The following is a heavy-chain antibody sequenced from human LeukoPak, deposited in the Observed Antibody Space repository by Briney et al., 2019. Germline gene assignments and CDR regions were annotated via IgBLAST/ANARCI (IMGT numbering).Heavy chain of an antibody. J-gene: IGHJ6*03. CDR3: AREMGYMKQVYYYYMDV. V-gene: IGHV3-30*04. CDR2: ISYDGSNK. Sequence: GGSLRLSCAASGFTFSSYAMHWVRQAPGKGLEWVAVISYDGSNKYYADSVKGRFTISRDNSKNTLYPQMNSLRAEDTAVYYCAREMGYMKQVYYYYMDVWGKGTTVTVSS. CDR1: GFTFSSYA. D-gene: IGHD2-2*02.